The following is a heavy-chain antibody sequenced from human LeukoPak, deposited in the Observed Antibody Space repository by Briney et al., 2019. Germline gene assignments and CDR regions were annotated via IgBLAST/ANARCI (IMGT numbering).Heavy chain of an antibody. V-gene: IGHV3-23*01. J-gene: IGHJ6*02. CDR3: AKVPYSDYGSGRPPFMDV. Sequence: GGSLRLSCAASGFTFSNYAMSWVRQAPGEGLEWVSTISDSGGSTYYADSVEGRFTISRDNSKNTLYLQMNSLRAEDTAIHYCAKVPYSDYGSGRPPFMDVWGQGTTVAVSS. CDR1: GFTFSNYA. D-gene: IGHD3-10*01. CDR2: ISDSGGST.